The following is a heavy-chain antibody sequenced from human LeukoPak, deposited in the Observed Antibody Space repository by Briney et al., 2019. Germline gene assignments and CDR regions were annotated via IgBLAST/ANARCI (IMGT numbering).Heavy chain of an antibody. D-gene: IGHD5-18*01. V-gene: IGHV4-61*02. Sequence: SETLSLTCTVSGGSISSGSYYWSWIRQPAGKGLEWIGRIYTSGSTNYNPSLKSRVTISVDTSKNQFSLKLSSVTAADTAVYYCARNLPGYSYGILDYWGQGTLVTVSS. CDR3: ARNLPGYSYGILDY. CDR1: GGSISSGSYY. J-gene: IGHJ4*02. CDR2: IYTSGST.